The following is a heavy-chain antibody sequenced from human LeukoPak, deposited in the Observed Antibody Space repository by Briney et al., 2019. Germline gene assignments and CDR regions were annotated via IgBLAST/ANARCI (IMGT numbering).Heavy chain of an antibody. Sequence: GASVKVSCKASGYTFTNYGISWVRQAPGQGLEWMGWISAYNGNTNYAQKLQGRVTMTTDTSTSTAYMELRSLRSDDTAVYYCARDTNIAAAGPTPFDYWGQGTLVTVSS. CDR3: ARDTNIAAAGPTPFDY. CDR2: ISAYNGNT. CDR1: GYTFTNYG. V-gene: IGHV1-18*01. D-gene: IGHD6-13*01. J-gene: IGHJ4*02.